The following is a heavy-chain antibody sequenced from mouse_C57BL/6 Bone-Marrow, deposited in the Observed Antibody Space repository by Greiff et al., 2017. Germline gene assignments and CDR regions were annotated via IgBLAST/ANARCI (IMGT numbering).Heavy chain of an antibody. V-gene: IGHV1-82*01. CDR2: IYPGDGDT. J-gene: IGHJ1*03. D-gene: IGHD1-2*01. CDR1: GYAFSSSW. Sequence: QVQLQQSGPELVKPGASVKISCKASGYAFSSSWMNWVKQRPGKGLEWIGRIYPGDGDTNYNGKFKGKATLTADKSSSTAYMQLSSLTSEDSAVYFCARLRMLRLDFDVWGTGTTVTVSS. CDR3: ARLRMLRLDFDV.